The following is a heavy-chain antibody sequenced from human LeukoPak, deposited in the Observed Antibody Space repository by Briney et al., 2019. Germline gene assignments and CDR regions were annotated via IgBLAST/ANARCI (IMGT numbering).Heavy chain of an antibody. CDR2: INPNSGGT. J-gene: IGHJ4*02. V-gene: IGHV1-2*02. Sequence: GASVKVSCKASGYTFTGYYMLWVRQALGQGLEWMGWINPNSGGTNYAQKFQGRVTMTRDTSISTAYMELSRLRSDDTAVYYCASSRSSWYRFDYWGQGTLVTVSS. CDR3: ASSRSSWYRFDY. CDR1: GYTFTGYY. D-gene: IGHD6-13*01.